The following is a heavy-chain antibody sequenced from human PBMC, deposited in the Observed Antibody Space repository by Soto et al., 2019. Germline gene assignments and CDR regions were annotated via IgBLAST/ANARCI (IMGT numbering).Heavy chain of an antibody. D-gene: IGHD3-22*01. J-gene: IGHJ4*02. Sequence: GESLKISCKGSGYSFTNYWIGWVRHMPRKGLEWMAIIYPGDSDTRYSPSFQGQVTISADKSISTAYLQWSSLKASDTATYYCARPSADYYDSSGYPDYWGQGTLVTVSS. CDR3: ARPSADYYDSSGYPDY. CDR1: GYSFTNYW. V-gene: IGHV5-51*01. CDR2: IYPGDSDT.